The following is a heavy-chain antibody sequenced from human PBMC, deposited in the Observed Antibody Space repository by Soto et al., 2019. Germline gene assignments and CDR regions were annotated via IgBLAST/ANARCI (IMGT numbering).Heavy chain of an antibody. CDR1: GGSMSGYY. J-gene: IGHJ4*02. D-gene: IGHD6-6*01. CDR2: VYYTGST. CDR3: ARSIAVPSSHIDH. V-gene: IGHV4-59*01. Sequence: SETLSLTCGVSGGSMSGYYWSWIRQAPGKGLEWIGYVYYTGSTNYNPSLQSRVTISVDTSNKQFSLSLRLVTAADTAVYFCARSIAVPSSHIDHWGQGIRVTVSS.